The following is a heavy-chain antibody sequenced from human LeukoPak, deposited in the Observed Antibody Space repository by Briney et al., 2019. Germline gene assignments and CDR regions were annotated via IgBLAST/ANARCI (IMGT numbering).Heavy chain of an antibody. J-gene: IGHJ5*02. CDR1: GGSISSYY. CDR2: IYHSVST. CDR3: ARRGGLLWFGELLYPSWFDP. Sequence: SETLSLTCTVSGGSISSYYWSWIRQPPGKGLEWIGSIYHSVSTYYNPSLKSRVTISVDMSKNQFSLKLSSVTAADTAVYYCARRGGLLWFGELLYPSWFDPWGQGTLVTVSS. D-gene: IGHD3-10*01. V-gene: IGHV4-59*04.